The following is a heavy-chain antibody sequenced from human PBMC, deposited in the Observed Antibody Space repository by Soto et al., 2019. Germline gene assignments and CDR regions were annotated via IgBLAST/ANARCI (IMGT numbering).Heavy chain of an antibody. CDR1: GYIFTNHY. CDR2: INPSGGRT. D-gene: IGHD3-22*01. V-gene: IGHV1-46*01. CDR3: ARAEYYASSGFYYDY. J-gene: IGHJ4*02. Sequence: QVQLVQSGAEVKKPGASVKVSCKASGYIFTNHYIHWVRQAPGQGLEWMGIINPSGGRTNYLQKFQRRGTMTRDTSASTVYMKLSSLRSEDTAVYFCARAEYYASSGFYYDYWGQGTRVTVSS.